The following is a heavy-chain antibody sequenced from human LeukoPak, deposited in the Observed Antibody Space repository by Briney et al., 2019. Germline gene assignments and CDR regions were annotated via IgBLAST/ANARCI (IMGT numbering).Heavy chain of an antibody. Sequence: GGSLRLSCAASGFTVSSNYMGWVRQAPGQGLEWVSVIYSGGNTYYADSVKGRFTISRHNSKNTVYLQMNSLRAEDTAVYCCATGAIHSSGWYGGVDYWGQGTLVTVSS. CDR1: GFTVSSNY. J-gene: IGHJ4*02. V-gene: IGHV3-53*04. CDR2: IYSGGNT. CDR3: ATGAIHSSGWYGGVDY. D-gene: IGHD6-19*01.